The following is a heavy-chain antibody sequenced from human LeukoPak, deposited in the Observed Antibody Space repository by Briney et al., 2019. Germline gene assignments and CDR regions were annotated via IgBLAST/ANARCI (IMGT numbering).Heavy chain of an antibody. CDR2: INSDGSIT. D-gene: IGHD4-17*01. CDR3: ARDGGGDYRNYYYGMDV. Sequence: GGSLRLSCAASGFTFTTYWMHWVRQAPGKGLVWVSHINSDGSITSYADSVKGRFTISRDNAKNSLYLQMNSLRAEDTAVYYCARDGGGDYRNYYYGMDVWGQGTTVTVSS. CDR1: GFTFTTYW. J-gene: IGHJ6*02. V-gene: IGHV3-74*01.